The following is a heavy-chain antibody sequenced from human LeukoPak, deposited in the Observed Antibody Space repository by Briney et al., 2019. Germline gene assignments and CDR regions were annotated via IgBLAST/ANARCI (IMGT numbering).Heavy chain of an antibody. CDR3: VRSTECSYDAFDI. V-gene: IGHV4-39*01. CDR2: IYYSGNT. Sequence: SETLSLTCTVSGGSIGSSGYYWGWIRQPPGKGLEWIGNIYYSGNTYYNPSLKSRVATSVDTSKNQFSLKLSSVTAADTAVYYCVRSTECSYDAFDIWGQGTVVTVSS. D-gene: IGHD2-15*01. J-gene: IGHJ3*02. CDR1: GGSIGSSGYY.